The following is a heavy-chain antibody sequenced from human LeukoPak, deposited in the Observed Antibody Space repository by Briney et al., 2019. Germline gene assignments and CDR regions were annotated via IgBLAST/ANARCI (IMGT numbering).Heavy chain of an antibody. CDR2: INPNSGGT. J-gene: IGHJ4*02. D-gene: IGHD3-10*01. CDR3: ARDVVQGSGSSYYFDY. CDR1: GYTFTGYY. V-gene: IGHV1-2*02. Sequence: ASVKVSCKASGYTFTGYYMHWVRQAPGQGLEWMGWINPNSGGTNYAQKFQGRVTMTRDTSISTAYMELSRLRSDDTAVYYCARDVVQGSGSSYYFDYWGQGTLVTVSS.